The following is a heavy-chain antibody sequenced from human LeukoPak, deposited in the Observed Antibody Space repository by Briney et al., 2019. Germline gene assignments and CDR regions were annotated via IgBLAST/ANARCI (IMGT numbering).Heavy chain of an antibody. J-gene: IGHJ4*02. CDR2: IYPGDSDT. CDR3: ARLPFTIFGGDDFDY. CDR1: GYSFTSYW. D-gene: IGHD3-3*01. V-gene: IGHV5-51*01. Sequence: GESLKISCKGSGYSFTSYWIGWVRQMPGKGLEWMGNIYPGDSDTRYSPSFQGQVTIPADKSISTAYLQWSSLKASDTAMYYCARLPFTIFGGDDFDYWGQGTLVTVSS.